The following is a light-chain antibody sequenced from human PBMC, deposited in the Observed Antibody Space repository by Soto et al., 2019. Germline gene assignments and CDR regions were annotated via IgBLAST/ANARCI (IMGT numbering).Light chain of an antibody. CDR3: QSYDSSLSGSV. Sequence: QSVLTQPPSVSGAPGQRVTISCTGSSSNIGAGYGVHWYQQLPGTAPKLLIYSNTNRPSGVPDRFSGSKSGTSASLAITGLQAEDEADYYCQSYDSSLSGSVFGGGTKLTFL. CDR1: SSNIGAGYG. V-gene: IGLV1-40*01. CDR2: SNT. J-gene: IGLJ3*02.